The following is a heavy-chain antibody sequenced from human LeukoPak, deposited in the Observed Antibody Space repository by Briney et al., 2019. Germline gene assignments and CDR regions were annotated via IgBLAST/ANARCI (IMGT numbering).Heavy chain of an antibody. V-gene: IGHV3-23*01. CDR3: AKNSFVVVSIDY. Sequence: GGSLRLSCAASGFTFISYAMSWVRQAPGKGLEWVSAISGGGGSTYYADSAKGRFTISRDNSKNTLYLQMNSLRAEDTAVYYCAKNSFVVVSIDYWGQGTLVGVCS. D-gene: IGHD2-15*01. CDR1: GFTFISYA. CDR2: ISGGGGST. J-gene: IGHJ4*02.